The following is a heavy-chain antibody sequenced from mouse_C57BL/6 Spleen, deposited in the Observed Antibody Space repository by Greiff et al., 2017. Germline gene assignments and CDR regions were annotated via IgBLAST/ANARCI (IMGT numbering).Heavy chain of an antibody. J-gene: IGHJ4*01. CDR2: IDPSDSYT. CDR3: HARDY. Sequence: QVQLQQPGAELVMPGASVKLSCKASGYTFTSYWMHWVKQRPGHGLEWIGEIDPSDSYTNYNQKFKGKSTLTVDKSSSTAYMQLSSLTSEDSAVYYCHARDYWGQGTSVTVSA. V-gene: IGHV1-69*01. CDR1: GYTFTSYW.